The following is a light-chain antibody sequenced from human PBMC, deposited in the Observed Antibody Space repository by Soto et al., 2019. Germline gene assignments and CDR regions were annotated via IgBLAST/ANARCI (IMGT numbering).Light chain of an antibody. Sequence: EIVMTQSPATLSVSPGERATLSCRASQSVSSNLDWYQQKPGQAPRLLIYGASTRATGIPARFSGSGSGTEFTLTICSLQSEDFAVYYCQQYYNWYTFGRGTKLEIK. J-gene: IGKJ2*01. CDR1: QSVSSN. CDR2: GAS. CDR3: QQYYNWYT. V-gene: IGKV3-15*01.